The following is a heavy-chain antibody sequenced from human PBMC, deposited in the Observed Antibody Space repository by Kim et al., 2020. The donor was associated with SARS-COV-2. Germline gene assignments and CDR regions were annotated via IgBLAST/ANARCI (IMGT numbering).Heavy chain of an antibody. CDR3: ARSGSDY. Sequence: ASVKVSCKASGYTFTHLYIHWVRQAPGQGLEWMGWINPDSGDTNYAPKFQGRVTMTIHRSVSTAYMELSSLRSDDTAIYYCARSGSDYWGQGTLVTVSS. CDR1: GYTFTHLY. CDR2: INPDSGDT. D-gene: IGHD3-10*01. J-gene: IGHJ4*02. V-gene: IGHV1-2*02.